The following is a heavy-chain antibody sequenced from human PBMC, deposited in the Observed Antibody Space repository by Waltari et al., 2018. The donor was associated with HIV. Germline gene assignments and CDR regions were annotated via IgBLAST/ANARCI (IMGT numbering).Heavy chain of an antibody. CDR1: GGSISSYY. V-gene: IGHV4-59*01. Sequence: QVQLQESGPGLVKPSETLSLTCTVSGGSISSYYWSWIRQPPGKGLEWIGYIYYSGSTNDNPSLKSRVTISVDTSKNQFSLKLSSVTAADTAVYYCARVNWNYGDWFDPWGQGTLVTVSS. CDR2: IYYSGST. CDR3: ARVNWNYGDWFDP. J-gene: IGHJ5*02. D-gene: IGHD1-7*01.